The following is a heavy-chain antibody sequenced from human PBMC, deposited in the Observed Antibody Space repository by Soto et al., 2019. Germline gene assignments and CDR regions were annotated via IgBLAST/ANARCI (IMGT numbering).Heavy chain of an antibody. Sequence: GESLKISCQSSGYTFANYWIVWVRQMPGKGLEWMGIIYPSDYTVKYSPSVQGQVTMSVDKSISTAYLQWRSLKASDAAAYYCARGNVANYFEPWGQGTLVTVSS. D-gene: IGHD1-7*01. V-gene: IGHV5-51*01. J-gene: IGHJ5*02. CDR1: GYTFANYW. CDR3: ARGNVANYFEP. CDR2: IYPSDYTV.